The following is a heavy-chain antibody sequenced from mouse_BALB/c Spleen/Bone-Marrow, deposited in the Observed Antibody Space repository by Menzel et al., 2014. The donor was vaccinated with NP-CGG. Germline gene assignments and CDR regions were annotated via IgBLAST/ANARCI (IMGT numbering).Heavy chain of an antibody. CDR1: GFTFSSYA. CDR3: ASLPTVHWYFDV. J-gene: IGHJ1*01. Sequence: EVKVVESGGGLLKPGGSLKLSCAASGFTFSSYAMSWVRQTPEKRLEWVASISSRGSTYYPDSVKGRFTISRDNARNILYLQMSSLRSEDTAMYYCASLPTVHWYFDVWGAGTTVTVSS. V-gene: IGHV5-6-5*01. D-gene: IGHD1-1*01. CDR2: ISSRGST.